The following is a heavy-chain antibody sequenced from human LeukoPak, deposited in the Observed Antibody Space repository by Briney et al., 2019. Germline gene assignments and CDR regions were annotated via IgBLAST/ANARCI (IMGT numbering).Heavy chain of an antibody. CDR3: ARAGRWEGRPHAFDI. V-gene: IGHV4-59*01. D-gene: IGHD1-26*01. J-gene: IGHJ3*02. CDR2: IYYSGIT. Sequence: SVTLSLTCNVSGGSISSYYWNWIRQPPGKGLEWIGYIYYSGITNYNPSLKSRVTISVDTSKNQFSLKLTSVTAADTAVYYCARAGRWEGRPHAFDIWGQGTMVTVSS. CDR1: GGSISSYY.